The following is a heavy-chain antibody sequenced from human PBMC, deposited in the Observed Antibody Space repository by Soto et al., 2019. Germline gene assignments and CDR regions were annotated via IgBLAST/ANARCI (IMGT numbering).Heavy chain of an antibody. D-gene: IGHD3-16*01. CDR2: IYYSGST. CDR1: GGFIGISSYY. J-gene: IGHJ6*03. Sequence: PSETLSLTCTFCGGFIGISSYYLGRIRQPPGKGLEWIGSIYYSGSTYYNPSLKSRVTISVDTSKNQFSLKLSSVTAADTAVYYCARHVKVVGVYYYYYMDVWGKGTTVTVSS. V-gene: IGHV4-39*01. CDR3: ARHVKVVGVYYYYYMDV.